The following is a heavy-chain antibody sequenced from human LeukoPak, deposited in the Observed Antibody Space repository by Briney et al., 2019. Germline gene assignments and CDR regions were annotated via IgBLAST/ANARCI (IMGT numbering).Heavy chain of an antibody. D-gene: IGHD2-21*01. CDR3: ARGWEKHSFDY. V-gene: IGHV4-34*01. CDR1: GGSFSGYY. J-gene: IGHJ4*02. CDR2: INHSGST. Sequence: SETLSLTCAVYGGSFSGYYWSWIRQPPGKGLEWIGEINHSGSTNYNPSLKSRVTISVDTSKNQFSLKLSSVTAADTAVYYCARGWEKHSFDYWGQGTLATVSS.